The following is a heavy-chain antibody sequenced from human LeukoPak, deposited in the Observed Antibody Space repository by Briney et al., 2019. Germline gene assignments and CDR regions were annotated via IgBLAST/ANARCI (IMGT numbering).Heavy chain of an antibody. CDR1: GFPFSSYA. D-gene: IGHD2-15*01. CDR3: VRGYSFGPYDMDV. J-gene: IGHJ6*02. CDR2: ISDSGGST. V-gene: IGHV3-64D*09. Sequence: GGSLRLSCSASGFPFSSYAMHWVRQAPGKGLEYVSAISDSGGSTYYADSVKGRFTISRDNSKNTLYLQMSSLRAEDTAVYFCVRGYSFGPYDMDVWGQGTTVTVSS.